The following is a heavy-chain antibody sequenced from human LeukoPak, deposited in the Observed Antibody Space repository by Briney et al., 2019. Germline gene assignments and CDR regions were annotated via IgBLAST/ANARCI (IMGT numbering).Heavy chain of an antibody. CDR2: ISYDGSNK. CDR1: GFTFSSYA. J-gene: IGHJ4*02. D-gene: IGHD2-15*01. CDR3: ARDAN. Sequence: PGRSLRPSCAASGFTFSSYAMHWVRQAPGKGLEWVAVISYDGSNKYYADSVKGRFTISRDNSKNTLYLQMNSLRAEDTAVYYCARDANWGQGTLVTVSS. V-gene: IGHV3-30-3*01.